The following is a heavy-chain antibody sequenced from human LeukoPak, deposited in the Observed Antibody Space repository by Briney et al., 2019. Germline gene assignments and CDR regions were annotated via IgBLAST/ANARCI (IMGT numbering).Heavy chain of an antibody. Sequence: GGSLRLSCAASEFTFSSSTMSWVRQAPGKGLEWVSGISGSGDSTYYADSVKGRFTISRDNSKNTLYLQMNSLRAEDTAVYYCAKAAGGVFDYWGQGTLVTVSS. J-gene: IGHJ4*02. CDR1: EFTFSSST. CDR2: ISGSGDST. V-gene: IGHV3-23*01. D-gene: IGHD1-26*01. CDR3: AKAAGGVFDY.